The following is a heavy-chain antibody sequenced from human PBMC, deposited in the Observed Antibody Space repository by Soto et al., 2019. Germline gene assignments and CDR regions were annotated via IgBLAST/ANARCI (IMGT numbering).Heavy chain of an antibody. CDR2: INAGNGNT. CDR1: GYTFTSYA. J-gene: IGHJ4*02. CDR3: ARGPNPYYFDY. Sequence: ASVKVSCKASGYTFTSYAMHWVRQAPGQRLEWMGWINAGNGNTKYSQKFQGRVTITRDTSASTAYMELSSLSFEDTAVYYCARGPNPYYFDYWGQGTLVTVSS. V-gene: IGHV1-3*01.